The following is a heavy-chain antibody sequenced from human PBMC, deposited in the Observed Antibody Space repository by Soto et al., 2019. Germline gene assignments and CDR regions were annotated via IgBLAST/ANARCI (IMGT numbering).Heavy chain of an antibody. CDR1: GGSFSGYY. V-gene: IGHV4-34*01. Sequence: QVQLQQWRAGLLKPSETLSLTCAVYGGSFSGYYWSWIRQPPGKGLEWIGEINHSGSTNYNPSLKSRVTISVDTSKNQFSLKLSSVTAADTAVYYCARTLRYFKWIDPWGQGTLVTVSS. CDR2: INHSGST. CDR3: ARTLRYFKWIDP. D-gene: IGHD3-9*01. J-gene: IGHJ5*02.